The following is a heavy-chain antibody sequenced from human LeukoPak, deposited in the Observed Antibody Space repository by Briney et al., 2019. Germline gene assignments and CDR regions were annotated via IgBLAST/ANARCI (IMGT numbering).Heavy chain of an antibody. J-gene: IGHJ5*02. CDR3: ARGRYCSSTSCRYGRGLFDP. Sequence: PGGSLRLSCAASGFTFSSYEMNWVRQAPGKGLEWVSYISSSGSTIYYADSVKGRFTISRDNAKNSLYLQMNSLRAEDTAVYYCARGRYCSSTSCRYGRGLFDPWGQGTLVTVSS. CDR1: GFTFSSYE. D-gene: IGHD2-2*01. CDR2: ISSSGSTI. V-gene: IGHV3-48*03.